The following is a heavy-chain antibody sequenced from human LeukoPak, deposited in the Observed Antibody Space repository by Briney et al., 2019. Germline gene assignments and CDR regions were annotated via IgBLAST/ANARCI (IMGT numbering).Heavy chain of an antibody. CDR2: ISYDEKKK. Sequence: PGGSLRLSCVGSGFTFSSYSMNWVRQVPGKGLEWVANISYDEKKKYYADSVKGRFTVSRDNSKNTLYLQMNSVRAEDTAVYYCAKDADWAFDNWGQGTLVTVSS. J-gene: IGHJ4*02. D-gene: IGHD3-9*01. CDR3: AKDADWAFDN. V-gene: IGHV3-30*04. CDR1: GFTFSSYS.